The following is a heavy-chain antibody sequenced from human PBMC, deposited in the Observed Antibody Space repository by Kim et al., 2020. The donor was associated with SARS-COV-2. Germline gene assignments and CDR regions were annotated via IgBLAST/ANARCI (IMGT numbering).Heavy chain of an antibody. CDR3: ARADGSGLNWFDP. D-gene: IGHD3-10*01. V-gene: IGHV4-31*03. Sequence: SETLSLTCTVSGGSISSGGYYWSWIRQHPGKGLEWIGYIYYSGSTYYNPSLKSRVTISVDTSKNQFSLKLSSVTAADTAVYYCARADGSGLNWFDPWGQGTLVTVSS. J-gene: IGHJ5*02. CDR2: IYYSGST. CDR1: GGSISSGGYY.